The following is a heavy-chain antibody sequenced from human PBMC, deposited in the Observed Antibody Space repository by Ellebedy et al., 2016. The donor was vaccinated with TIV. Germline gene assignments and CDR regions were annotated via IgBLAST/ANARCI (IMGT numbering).Heavy chain of an antibody. D-gene: IGHD2-21*01. CDR3: ANMAWGNEDYSVDS. J-gene: IGHJ5*01. CDR1: GFLFTQYG. V-gene: IGHV3-30*18. CDR2: IANDGRNK. Sequence: GGSLRLXXAASGFLFTQYGMHWVRQAPGKGLEWVAVIANDGRNKYYGDSMKGRFTISRDNSKNTLYLQMNSLKVEDMAVYYCANMAWGNEDYSVDSWGQGTLVTVSS.